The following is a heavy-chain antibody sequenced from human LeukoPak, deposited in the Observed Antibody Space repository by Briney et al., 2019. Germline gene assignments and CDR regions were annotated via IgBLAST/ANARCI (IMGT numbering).Heavy chain of an antibody. CDR2: IIPIFGTA. J-gene: IGHJ3*02. CDR3: ARDQTVVTPRNAFDI. CDR1: GGTFSSYA. V-gene: IGHV1-69*13. D-gene: IGHD4-23*01. Sequence: SVKVSCKASGGTFSSYAISWVRQAPGQELEWMGGIIPIFGTANYAQKFQGRVTITADESTSTAYMELSSLRSEDTAVYYCARDQTVVTPRNAFDIWGQGTMVTVSS.